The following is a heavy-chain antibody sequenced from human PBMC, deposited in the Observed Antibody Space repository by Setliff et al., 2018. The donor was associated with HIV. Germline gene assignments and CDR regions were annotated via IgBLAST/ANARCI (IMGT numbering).Heavy chain of an antibody. CDR2: ISYSGGT. Sequence: PSETLSLTCTVSGGSISSGGYYWSWIRQHPGKGLEWIGYISYSGGTYYNPSLKSRVTISVDSSKSQFSLNLNSVTAADTAVYHCARGDTYYHDSSGYVKSALDCFDVWGQGTMVTVSS. D-gene: IGHD3-22*01. CDR3: ARGDTYYHDSSGYVKSALDCFDV. CDR1: GGSISSGGYY. V-gene: IGHV4-31*03. J-gene: IGHJ3*01.